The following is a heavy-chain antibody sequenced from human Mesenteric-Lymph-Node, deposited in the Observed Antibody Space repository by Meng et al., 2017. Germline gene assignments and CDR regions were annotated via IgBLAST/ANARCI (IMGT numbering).Heavy chain of an antibody. J-gene: IGHJ3*01. CDR1: GFPFGSQS. V-gene: IGHV3-23*01. Sequence: PLLGAGCGLVHPGGSLRLSCAAAGFPFGSQSMTWVRQAPGKGLEWVSTISGSGFSTYYADSVKGRFTISRDNSKNTLYLQTNSLRAEDTAVYYCARDRVTMIVMGPDAFDLWGQGTMVTVSS. D-gene: IGHD3-22*01. CDR2: ISGSGFST. CDR3: ARDRVTMIVMGPDAFDL.